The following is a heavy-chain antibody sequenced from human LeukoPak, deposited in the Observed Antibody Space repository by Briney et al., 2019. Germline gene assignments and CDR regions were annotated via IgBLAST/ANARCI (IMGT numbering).Heavy chain of an antibody. CDR1: GFTFSSYG. Sequence: RAGGSLRLSCAASGFTFSSYGMSWVRQAPGKGLEWVSDISGSGGSTYYADSVKGRFTISRENSKITLYLQMNSLRAEDTAVYYCAKVAGATSNKYCFDYWGQGTLVTVYS. CDR3: AKVAGATSNKYCFDY. CDR2: ISGSGGST. D-gene: IGHD6-25*01. V-gene: IGHV3-23*01. J-gene: IGHJ4*02.